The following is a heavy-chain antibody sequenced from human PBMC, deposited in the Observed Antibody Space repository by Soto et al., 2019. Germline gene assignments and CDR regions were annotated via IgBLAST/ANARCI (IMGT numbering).Heavy chain of an antibody. CDR3: ARRRGTMVRGVTYDAFDI. D-gene: IGHD3-10*01. J-gene: IGHJ3*02. CDR1: GGSFSGYY. Sequence: PSETLSLTCAVYGGSFSGYYWSWIRQPPGKGLEWIGEINHSGSTNYNPSLKSRVTISVDTSKNQFSLKLSSVTAADTAVYYCARRRGTMVRGVTYDAFDIWGQGTMVTVSS. V-gene: IGHV4-34*01. CDR2: INHSGST.